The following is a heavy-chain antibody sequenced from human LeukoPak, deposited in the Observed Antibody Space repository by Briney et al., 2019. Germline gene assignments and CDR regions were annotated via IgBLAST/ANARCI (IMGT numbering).Heavy chain of an antibody. D-gene: IGHD3-10*01. J-gene: IGHJ6*03. CDR1: GFTFSSYE. V-gene: IGHV3-48*03. Sequence: GGSLRLSCAASGFTFSSYEMNWVRQAPGKGLEWDSYISSSGSTIYYADSVKGRFTISRDNAKNSLYLQMNSLRAEDTAVYYCARDYYGSGSYYGVKNYYYYMDVWGKGTTVTVSS. CDR3: ARDYYGSGSYYGVKNYYYYMDV. CDR2: ISSSGSTI.